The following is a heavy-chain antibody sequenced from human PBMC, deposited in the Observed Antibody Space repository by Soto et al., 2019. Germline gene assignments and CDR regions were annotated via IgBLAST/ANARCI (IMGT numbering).Heavy chain of an antibody. D-gene: IGHD3-22*01. CDR1: GYTFTPYG. V-gene: IGHV1-18*01. CDR3: AREGGGLPDYYYDSSGYPDAFDI. J-gene: IGHJ3*02. Sequence: QVQLVQSGAEVKKPGASVKVYCKASGYTFTPYGLSWVRQAPGKGLEWMGWTSAYNGNTNYAQKVQGRVHMNTDTSTSTAYMELRSLRSDDPAVYSCAREGGGLPDYYYDSSGYPDAFDILGQGTMVTFSS. CDR2: TSAYNGNT.